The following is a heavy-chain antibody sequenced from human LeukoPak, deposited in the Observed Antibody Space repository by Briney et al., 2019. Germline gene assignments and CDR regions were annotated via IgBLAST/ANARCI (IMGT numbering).Heavy chain of an antibody. D-gene: IGHD2-15*01. V-gene: IGHV5-51*01. J-gene: IGHJ3*02. CDR2: IYPGYSDT. Sequence: GEALKISCKGSGYSFTSYWIGWVRQMPGKGLEWMGIIYPGYSDTRYSPSFQGQVTISADKSISTAYLQWSSLKASDTAMYYCARAGYCSGGSCYWDDAFDIWGQGTMVTVSS. CDR3: ARAGYCSGGSCYWDDAFDI. CDR1: GYSFTSYW.